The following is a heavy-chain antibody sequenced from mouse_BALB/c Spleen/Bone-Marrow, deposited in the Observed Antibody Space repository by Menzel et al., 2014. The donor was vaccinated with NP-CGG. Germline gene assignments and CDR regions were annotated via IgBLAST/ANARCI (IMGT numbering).Heavy chain of an antibody. CDR3: ARHAYYDQTEVSFVY. Sequence: EVKVVDSGGGLVKSGGSLKLSCAASGFTFNSYGMSWVRQTPEKRLEWVATISGGGSYTFYPDSVKGRFTISRDNAKNNLYLQLSSLRSEDTALYYCARHAYYDQTEVSFVYWGQGTLVPVSA. CDR1: GFTFNSYG. D-gene: IGHD2-4*01. CDR2: ISGGGSYT. J-gene: IGHJ3*01. V-gene: IGHV5-9-2*01.